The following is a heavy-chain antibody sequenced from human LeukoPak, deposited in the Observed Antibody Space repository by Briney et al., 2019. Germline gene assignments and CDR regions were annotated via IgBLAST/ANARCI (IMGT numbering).Heavy chain of an antibody. CDR3: ARDLNVLLWFGQPFDP. D-gene: IGHD3-10*01. CDR2: IYYTGST. Sequence: SETLSLTCTVSGGSITSYYWSWIRQPPGKGLEWIGYIYYTGSTNYNASLKSRVTISAHTSKNQFSLKLSSVTAADTAVYYCARDLNVLLWFGQPFDPWGQGTLVTVSS. J-gene: IGHJ5*02. V-gene: IGHV4-59*01. CDR1: GGSITSYY.